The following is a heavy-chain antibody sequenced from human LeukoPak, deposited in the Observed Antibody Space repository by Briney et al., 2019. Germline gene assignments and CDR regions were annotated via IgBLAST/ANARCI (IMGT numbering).Heavy chain of an antibody. CDR1: GFTFDDYA. Sequence: GGSLSLSCAASGFTFDDYAMHWVRQAPGKGLEWVSGISWNSGSIGYADSVKGRFTISRDNAKNSLYLQMNSLRAEDTALYYCAKGPSVVVTDLFDYWGQGTLVTVSS. CDR2: ISWNSGSI. J-gene: IGHJ4*02. V-gene: IGHV3-9*01. CDR3: AKGPSVVVTDLFDY. D-gene: IGHD2-21*02.